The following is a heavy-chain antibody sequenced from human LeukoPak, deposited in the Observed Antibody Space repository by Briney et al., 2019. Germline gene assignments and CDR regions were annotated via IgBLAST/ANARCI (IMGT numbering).Heavy chain of an antibody. Sequence: GGSLRLLCGAWGFTHRRNYMRGVPQAPGKGLEGGADLYGGGSTYYADSVKGSFTISRDNSKNTLYLQMHSLRAEDTAVYYCARQTAMVLHHADYYGMDVWGQGTTVTVSS. CDR2: LYGGGST. J-gene: IGHJ6*02. V-gene: IGHV3-66*04. D-gene: IGHD5-18*01. CDR3: ARQTAMVLHHADYYGMDV. CDR1: GFTHRRNY.